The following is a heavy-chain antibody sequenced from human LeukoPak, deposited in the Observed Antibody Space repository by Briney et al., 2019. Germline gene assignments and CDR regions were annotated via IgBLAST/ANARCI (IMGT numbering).Heavy chain of an antibody. J-gene: IGHJ3*02. Sequence: SETLSLTCAVSADSFSSHYWTWIRQPPGRGLEWIGYISYIGSTNYNPSLKSRVTISIDTSKNQFSLKLSSVTAADTAVYYCARDVVTVTKGFDIWGQGTMVSVSS. D-gene: IGHD4-17*01. CDR1: ADSFSSHY. V-gene: IGHV4-59*11. CDR2: ISYIGST. CDR3: ARDVVTVTKGFDI.